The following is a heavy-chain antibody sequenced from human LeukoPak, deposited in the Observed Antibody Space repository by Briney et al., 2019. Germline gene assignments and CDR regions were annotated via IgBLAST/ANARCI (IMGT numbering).Heavy chain of an antibody. D-gene: IGHD2-21*02. Sequence: ASVKVSCKASGYTFTSYGINWVRQAPGQGLEWMGWISAYNGNTNYAQKLQGRVSMTTDTSTSTAYMELSSLRSEDTAVYYCARAGGVVVVTAILDYWGQGTLVTVSS. CDR1: GYTFTSYG. CDR3: ARAGGVVVVTAILDY. CDR2: ISAYNGNT. V-gene: IGHV1-18*01. J-gene: IGHJ4*02.